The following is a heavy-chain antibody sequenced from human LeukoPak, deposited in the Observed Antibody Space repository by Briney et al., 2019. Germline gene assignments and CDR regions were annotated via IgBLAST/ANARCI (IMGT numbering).Heavy chain of an antibody. CDR3: ARDNPSDLYSESAFDI. CDR1: GGSISSSSYY. Sequence: PSETLSLTCTVSGGSISSSSYYWGWIRQPPGKGLEWIGSIYYSGSTYYNPSLKSRVTMSVDTSKNQFSLKLSSVTAADTAVYYCARDNPSDLYSESAFDIWGQGTMVTVSS. CDR2: IYYSGST. V-gene: IGHV4-39*07. D-gene: IGHD1-26*01. J-gene: IGHJ3*02.